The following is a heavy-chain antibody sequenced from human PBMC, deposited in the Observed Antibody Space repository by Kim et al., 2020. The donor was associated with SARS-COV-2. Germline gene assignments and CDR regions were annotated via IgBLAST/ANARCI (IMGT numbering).Heavy chain of an antibody. CDR2: VNAANGKT. CDR3: ARDLDPTVYDS. J-gene: IGHJ4*02. Sequence: ASVKVSCKAYGYTFNSYPIHWLRQAPGQGPEWMGWVNAANGKTHYSQKFQGRVTITRDTSVNTAYMELGRLTTTDTAIYYCARDLDPTVYDSWGQGTPCTLSS. D-gene: IGHD4-4*01. V-gene: IGHV1-3*01. CDR1: GYTFNSYP.